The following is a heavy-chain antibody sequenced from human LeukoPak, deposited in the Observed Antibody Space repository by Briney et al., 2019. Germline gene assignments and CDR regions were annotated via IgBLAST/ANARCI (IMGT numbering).Heavy chain of an antibody. CDR2: IYYSGST. V-gene: IGHV4-39*01. CDR1: GGSISSSSYY. CDR3: ARNRYYYGSGSYGVPNWFDP. D-gene: IGHD3-10*01. J-gene: IGHJ5*02. Sequence: SETLSLTCTVSGGSISSSSYYWGWIRQPPGRGLEWIGSIYYSGSTYYNPSLKSRVTISVDTSKNQFSLKLSSVTAADTAVYFCARNRYYYGSGSYGVPNWFDPWGQGTLVTVSS.